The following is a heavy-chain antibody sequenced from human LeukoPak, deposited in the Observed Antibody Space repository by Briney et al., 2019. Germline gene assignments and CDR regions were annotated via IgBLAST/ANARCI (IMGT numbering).Heavy chain of an antibody. CDR2: SGNKADSYTT. J-gene: IGHJ3*02. Sequence: PGGSLRLSCAASGFTLSDHYIDWVRQAPGKGLEWVGRSGNKADSYTTEYAASVKGRFTISRDGSKNSLYLQMNSLKSEDTAVYYCTRGYSGRSVYAFDIWGPGTVVTVSS. D-gene: IGHD1-26*01. V-gene: IGHV3-72*01. CDR3: TRGYSGRSVYAFDI. CDR1: GFTLSDHY.